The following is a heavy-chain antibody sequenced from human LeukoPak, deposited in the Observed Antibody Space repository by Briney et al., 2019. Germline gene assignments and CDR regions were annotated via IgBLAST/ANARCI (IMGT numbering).Heavy chain of an antibody. J-gene: IGHJ3*02. D-gene: IGHD6-19*01. CDR1: GFTFYNYA. CDR3: AKGPQWATGVAFDI. V-gene: IGHV3-23*01. CDR2: VSGSGDRI. Sequence: QPGGSLRLSCAASGFTFYNYAMNGLRRAPGKGLEWVSFVSGSGDRIYYAGSVKGRFTISRDNSKDTLYLQMNSLRAEDTALYYCAKGPQWATGVAFDIWGQGTMVTVSS.